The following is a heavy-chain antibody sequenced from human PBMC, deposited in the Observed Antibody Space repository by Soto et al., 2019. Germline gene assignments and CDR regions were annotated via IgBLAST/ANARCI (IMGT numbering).Heavy chain of an antibody. Sequence: GGSLRLSCAASGFTFSSHSMNWVRQAPGKGLEWVSSISTSSSYIYYADSVKGRFTISRDNAKNSLYLQMNSLRAEDTAVYYCARGPGATFEAYWYFDLWGRGTLVTVS. CDR2: ISTSSSYI. D-gene: IGHD5-12*01. J-gene: IGHJ2*01. CDR3: ARGPGATFEAYWYFDL. CDR1: GFTFSSHS. V-gene: IGHV3-21*01.